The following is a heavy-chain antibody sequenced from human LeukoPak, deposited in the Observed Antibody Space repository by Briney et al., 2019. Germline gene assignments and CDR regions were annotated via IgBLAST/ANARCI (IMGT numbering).Heavy chain of an antibody. V-gene: IGHV4-39*07. CDR2: IYYSGST. CDR1: GGSISSSSYY. J-gene: IGHJ5*02. D-gene: IGHD3-3*01. Sequence: SETLSLTCTVSGGSISSSSYYWSWIRQPPGKGLEWIGSIYYSGSTYYNPSLKSRVTMSVDTSKNQFSLKLRSVTAADTAVYYCARDPEWNRFDPWGQGTLVTVSS. CDR3: ARDPEWNRFDP.